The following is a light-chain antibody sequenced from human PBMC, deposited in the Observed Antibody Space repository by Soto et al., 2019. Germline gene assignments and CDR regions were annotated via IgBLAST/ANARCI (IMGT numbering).Light chain of an antibody. CDR3: SSYTTRRTLVV. CDR2: EVS. V-gene: IGLV2-14*01. CDR1: NSDIGSYDF. J-gene: IGLJ2*01. Sequence: QSALTQPASVSGSPGQSITISCTGSNSDIGSYDFVSWYQQHPGKAPKFMIYEVSNRPSGVSNRFSGSKSGNTASLTISGLQAEDEADYYCSSYTTRRTLVVFGGGTKVTVL.